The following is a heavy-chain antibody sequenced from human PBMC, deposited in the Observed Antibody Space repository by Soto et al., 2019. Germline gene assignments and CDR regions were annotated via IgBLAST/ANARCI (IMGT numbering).Heavy chain of an antibody. Sequence: EVKLLESGGGLAQPGGSLRLSCVGSGFTFDSYAISWVRQAPGKGLQWISAISGNGAGTDYAHSVKGRFTISRDNSKNTVHLQMNSLRAEDTALYYCAKDTVGGYSFWSGYYSDGLDVWGQGTMVTASS. CDR2: ISGNGAGT. CDR1: GFTFDSYA. D-gene: IGHD3-3*01. CDR3: AKDTVGGYSFWSGYYSDGLDV. V-gene: IGHV3-23*01. J-gene: IGHJ3*01.